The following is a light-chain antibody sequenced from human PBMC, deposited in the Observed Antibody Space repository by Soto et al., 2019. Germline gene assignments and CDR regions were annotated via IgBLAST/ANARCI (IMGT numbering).Light chain of an antibody. Sequence: EIVLTQSPAILSLSPGERATLSCRASESVNNHLAWYQQKPGQPPRLLMYDASNRATAIPARFSGSGSGTDFTLTISSLEPEDFAIYYCQHRRTFGQGTKVEIK. J-gene: IGKJ1*01. CDR3: QHRRT. CDR1: ESVNNH. V-gene: IGKV3-11*01. CDR2: DAS.